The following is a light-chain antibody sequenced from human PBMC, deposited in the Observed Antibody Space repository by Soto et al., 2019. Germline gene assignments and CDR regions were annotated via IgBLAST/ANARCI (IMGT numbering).Light chain of an antibody. CDR1: QSISNW. Sequence: DIQMTQSPSTLSASVGDRVTITCRASQSISNWLAWYQQKPGKAPKLLIYDVSRLESGVPSRFSGSGSGTEFTLTISSLQPEDFATYHCQHYSNYSPRAFGQGTKLEIK. J-gene: IGKJ2*01. CDR2: DVS. CDR3: QHYSNYSPRA. V-gene: IGKV1-5*01.